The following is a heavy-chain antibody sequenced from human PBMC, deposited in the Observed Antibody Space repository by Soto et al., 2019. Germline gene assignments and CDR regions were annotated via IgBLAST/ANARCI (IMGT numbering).Heavy chain of an antibody. Sequence: PGRSLRLSCAASGFTFSSYSMNWVRQAPGKGLECVSSISSTSSYIYYADSVKGRFTIPRDNAKNSLYLQMNSLRAEDTAVYYCARAPPLIYGILTGYYPDYWGQGTLVTVSS. D-gene: IGHD3-9*01. V-gene: IGHV3-21*01. CDR2: ISSTSSYI. CDR1: GFTFSSYS. CDR3: ARAPPLIYGILTGYYPDY. J-gene: IGHJ4*02.